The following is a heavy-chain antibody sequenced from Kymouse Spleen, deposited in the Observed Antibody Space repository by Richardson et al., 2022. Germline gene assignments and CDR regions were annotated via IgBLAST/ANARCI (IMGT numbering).Heavy chain of an antibody. J-gene: IGHJ4*02. D-gene: IGHD1-7*01. V-gene: IGHV3-15*01. CDR2: IKSKTDGGTT. CDR3: TTDSSGITGTSFFDY. CDR1: GFTFSNAW. Sequence: EVQLVESGGGLVKPGGSLRLSCAASGFTFSNAWMSWVRQAPGKGLEWVGRIKSKTDGGTTDYAAPVKGRFTISRDDSKNTLYLQMNSLKTEDTAVYYCTTDSSGITGTSFFDYWGQGTLVTVSS.